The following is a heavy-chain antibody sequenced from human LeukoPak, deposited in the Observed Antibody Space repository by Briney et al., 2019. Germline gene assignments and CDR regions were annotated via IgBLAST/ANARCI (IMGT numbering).Heavy chain of an antibody. D-gene: IGHD3-10*01. J-gene: IGHJ5*02. Sequence: SETLSLTCAVYGGSFSGYYWSWIRQPPGKGLEWIGEINHSGSTNYNPSLKSRVTISVDTSKNQFSLKLSSVTAADTVVYYCARNTMVRGRGSWFDPWGQGTLVTVSS. CDR2: INHSGST. CDR1: GGSFSGYY. V-gene: IGHV4-34*01. CDR3: ARNTMVRGRGSWFDP.